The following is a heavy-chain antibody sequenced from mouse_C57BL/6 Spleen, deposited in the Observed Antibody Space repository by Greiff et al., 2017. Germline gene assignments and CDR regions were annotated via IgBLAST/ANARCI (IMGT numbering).Heavy chain of an antibody. CDR3: ARLYSNSYYFDY. V-gene: IGHV1-69*01. CDR2: IDPSDSYT. Sequence: QVQLKQPGAELVMPGASVKLSCKASGYTFTSYWMHWVKQRPGQGLEWIGEIDPSDSYTNYNQKFKGKSTLTVDKSSSTAYMQLSSLTSEDSAVYYCARLYSNSYYFDYWGQGTTLTVSS. J-gene: IGHJ2*01. CDR1: GYTFTSYW. D-gene: IGHD2-5*01.